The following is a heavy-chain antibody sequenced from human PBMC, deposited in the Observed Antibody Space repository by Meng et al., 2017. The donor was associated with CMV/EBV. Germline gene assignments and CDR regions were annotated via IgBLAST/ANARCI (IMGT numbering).Heavy chain of an antibody. CDR1: GGTFSSYT. D-gene: IGHD3-22*01. CDR3: ARVYPRPSRVVVPPGAYYYGMDV. J-gene: IGHJ6*02. CDR2: IIPILGIA. Sequence: SVKVSCKASGGTFSSYTISWVRQAPGQGLEWMGRIIPILGIANYAQKFQGRVTITADKSTSTAYMELSSLRSDDTAVYYCARVYPRPSRVVVPPGAYYYGMDVWGQGTTVTVSS. V-gene: IGHV1-69*02.